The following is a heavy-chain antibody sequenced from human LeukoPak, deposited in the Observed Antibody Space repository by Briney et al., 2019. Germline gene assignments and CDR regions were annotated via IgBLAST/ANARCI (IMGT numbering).Heavy chain of an antibody. CDR2: IKKDGSEK. J-gene: IGHJ4*02. CDR1: GFTFRNYW. V-gene: IGHV3-7*01. Sequence: PGGSLRLSCAASGFTFRNYWMTWVRQAPGKGLEWVGNIKKDGSEKYYVESLKGRFTISRDNVKNSLYLQMNSLRAEDTAVYYCARDLQDGVPTGYWGQGTLVIVS. CDR3: ARDLQDGVPTGY. D-gene: IGHD4-17*01.